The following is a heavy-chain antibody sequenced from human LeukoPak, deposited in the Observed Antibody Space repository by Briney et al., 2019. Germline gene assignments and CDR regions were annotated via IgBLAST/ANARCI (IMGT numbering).Heavy chain of an antibody. V-gene: IGHV4-59*01. CDR2: IYYSGST. CDR1: GGSISSYY. J-gene: IGHJ4*02. Sequence: SETLSLTCTVSGGSISSYYWSWIRQPPGKGLDWIGYIYYSGSTNYNPSLKSRVTISVDTSKNQFSLKLSSVTAADTAVYYCARVLSSSSKVFDYWGQGTLVTVSS. CDR3: ARVLSSSSKVFDY. D-gene: IGHD6-6*01.